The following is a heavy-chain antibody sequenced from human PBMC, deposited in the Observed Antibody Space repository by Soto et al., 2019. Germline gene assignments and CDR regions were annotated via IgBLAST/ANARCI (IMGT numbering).Heavy chain of an antibody. CDR2: ISDNGGGT. CDR3: VRGGTKFSD. D-gene: IGHD1-7*01. CDR1: GFSFGSYV. J-gene: IGHJ4*02. Sequence: GGSLRLSCAASGFSFGSYVMSWVRQTPGKGLEWVSAISDNGGGTYHAESVQGRFTISRDNSKNTLTLQMDSLRVDDTAIYYCVRGGTKFSDWGQGTLVTVSS. V-gene: IGHV3-23*01.